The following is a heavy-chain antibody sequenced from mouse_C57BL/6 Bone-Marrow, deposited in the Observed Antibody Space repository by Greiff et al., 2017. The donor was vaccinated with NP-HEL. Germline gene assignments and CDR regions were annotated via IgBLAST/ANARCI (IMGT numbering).Heavy chain of an antibody. J-gene: IGHJ4*01. CDR3: ARRWLLPAMDY. Sequence: EVKLMESGGDLVKPGGSLKLSCAASGFTFSSYGMSWVRQTPDKRLEWVATISSGGSYTYYPDSVKGRFTISRDNAKNTLYLQMSSLKSEDTAMYYCARRWLLPAMDYWGQGTSVTDSS. CDR2: ISSGGSYT. D-gene: IGHD2-3*01. CDR1: GFTFSSYG. V-gene: IGHV5-6*02.